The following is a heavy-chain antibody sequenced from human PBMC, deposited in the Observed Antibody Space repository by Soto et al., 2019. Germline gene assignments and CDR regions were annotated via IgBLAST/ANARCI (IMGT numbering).Heavy chain of an antibody. CDR2: IYYSGST. V-gene: IGHV4-59*01. CDR1: GASISGDY. Sequence: QVQLQESGPGLVKPSETLSLTCTVSGASISGDYWSWVRQPPGKGLEWIAWIYYSGSTNYNPSFESRVTISVDTSKKQFSLNLSSVTAADTAVYYCARGGASSRYFDYWGQGILVTVSS. CDR3: ARGGASSRYFDY. J-gene: IGHJ4*02.